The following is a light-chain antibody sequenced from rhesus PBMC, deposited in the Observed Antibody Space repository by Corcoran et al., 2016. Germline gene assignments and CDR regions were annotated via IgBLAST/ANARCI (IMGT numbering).Light chain of an antibody. CDR2: AAS. CDR3: QQGYSTPLT. J-gene: IGKJ4*01. Sequence: DIQMSQSPSSLSASVGDKVTITCRASQDITTALAWYQQKPGKAPKLLVYAASTLETGVPSRFIGTGSGTDCSLTISNLQPDDFATYYCQQGYSTPLTFGGWTKVDLK. CDR1: QDITTA. V-gene: IGKV1-33*02.